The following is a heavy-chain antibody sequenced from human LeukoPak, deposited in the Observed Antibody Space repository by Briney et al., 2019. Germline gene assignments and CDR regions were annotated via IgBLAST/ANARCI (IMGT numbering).Heavy chain of an antibody. V-gene: IGHV1-69*04. D-gene: IGHD6-13*01. CDR3: AREEEAAAGGDY. CDR2: IIPILGIA. CDR1: GGTFSSYA. Sequence: SVKVSCKASGGTFSSYAISWVRQAPGQGLEWMGRIIPILGIANYAQKFQGRVTMTRDTSTSTVYMELSSLRSEDTAVYYCAREEEAAAGGDYWGQGTLVTVSS. J-gene: IGHJ4*02.